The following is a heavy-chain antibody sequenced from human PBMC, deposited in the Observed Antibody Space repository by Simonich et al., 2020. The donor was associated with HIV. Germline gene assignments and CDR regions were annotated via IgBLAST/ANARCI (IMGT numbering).Heavy chain of an antibody. J-gene: IGHJ1*01. Sequence: EVQLVESGGGLVQPGRSLRLSCTASGFTFGDYAMSWFRQAPGKGLEWVGFIRSKAYGGTTEYAASVKGRFTISRADSKSIAYLQMNSLTTEDTAVYYCTSSDYDSSDYYYRYFQHWGQGTLVTVSS. V-gene: IGHV3-49*03. D-gene: IGHD3-22*01. CDR3: TSSDYDSSDYYYRYFQH. CDR1: GFTFGDYA. CDR2: IRSKAYGGTT.